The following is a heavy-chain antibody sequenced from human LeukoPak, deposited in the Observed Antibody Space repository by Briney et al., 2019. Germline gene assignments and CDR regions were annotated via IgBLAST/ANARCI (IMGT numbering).Heavy chain of an antibody. J-gene: IGHJ3*02. CDR2: ISAYNGNT. D-gene: IGHD2-2*01. Sequence: GASVKVSCKASGYTFTSYGISWVRQAPGQGLEWMGWISAYNGNTNYAQKLQGRVTMTTDTSTSTAYMELRSLRSDDTAVYYCTTERGGYALDAFDIWGQGTMVTVSS. CDR1: GYTFTSYG. V-gene: IGHV1-18*01. CDR3: TTERGGYALDAFDI.